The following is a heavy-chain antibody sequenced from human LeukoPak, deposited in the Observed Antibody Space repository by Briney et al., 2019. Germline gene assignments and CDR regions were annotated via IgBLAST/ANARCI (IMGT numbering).Heavy chain of an antibody. CDR2: IYYSGST. CDR3: ARRGVRWPLDY. CDR1: GGSISSYY. V-gene: IGHV4-59*08. J-gene: IGHJ4*02. Sequence: SETLSLTCTVSGGSISSYYWSWIRQPPGKGLEWLGYIYYSGSTNYNPSLKSRVTISVDTSKNQFSLRLSSVTAADTAVYYCARRGVRWPLDYWGQGTLVTVSS. D-gene: IGHD4-23*01.